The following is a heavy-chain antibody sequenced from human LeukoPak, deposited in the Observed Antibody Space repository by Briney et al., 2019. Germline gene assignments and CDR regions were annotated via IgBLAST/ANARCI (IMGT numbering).Heavy chain of an antibody. Sequence: ASVKVSCKASGGTFSSYAISWVRQAPGQGLEWMGGIIPIFGTANYAQKFQGRVTITADESTSTAYMELSSLRSEDTAVYYCARDYRHYYDSGGYFDYWGQGTLFNVSS. CDR1: GGTFSSYA. J-gene: IGHJ4*02. D-gene: IGHD3-22*01. CDR2: IIPIFGTA. CDR3: ARDYRHYYDSGGYFDY. V-gene: IGHV1-69*13.